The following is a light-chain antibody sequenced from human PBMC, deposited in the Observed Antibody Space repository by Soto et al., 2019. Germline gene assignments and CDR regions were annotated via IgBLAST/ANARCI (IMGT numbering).Light chain of an antibody. Sequence: QSVLTQSLSASASLGASVKLTCTLSSGHSSYAIAWHQQQPEKGPRYLMKLNSDGSHSKGDGIPDRFSGSSSGAERYLTISSLQSEDEADYYCQTWGTGIVFGGGTKVTVL. CDR3: QTWGTGIV. CDR2: LNSDGSH. J-gene: IGLJ3*02. CDR1: SGHSSYA. V-gene: IGLV4-69*01.